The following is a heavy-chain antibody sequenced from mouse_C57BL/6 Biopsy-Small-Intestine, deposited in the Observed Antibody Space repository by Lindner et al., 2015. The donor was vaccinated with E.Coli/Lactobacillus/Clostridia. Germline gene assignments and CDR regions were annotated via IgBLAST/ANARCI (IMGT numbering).Heavy chain of an antibody. CDR3: TRKTGTLYFDV. D-gene: IGHD4-1*01. Sequence: VQLQESGGGLVKPGWSLKLSCAASGFTFSDYGIHWVRQAPEKGLEWVAYISSGSSAIYYADTVKGRFTISRDNAKNTLFLQMTSLRSEDTAMYYCTRKTGTLYFDVWGTGTTVTVSS. J-gene: IGHJ1*03. CDR1: GFTFSDYG. V-gene: IGHV5-17*01. CDR2: ISSGSSAI.